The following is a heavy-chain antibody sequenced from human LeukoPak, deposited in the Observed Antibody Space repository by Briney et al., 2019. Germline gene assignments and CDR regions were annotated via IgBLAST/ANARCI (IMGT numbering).Heavy chain of an antibody. CDR1: GGSISSYY. D-gene: IGHD6-19*01. Sequence: SETLSLTCTVSGGSISSYYWSWIRQPAGKGLEWIGRIYTSGSTNYNPSLKSRVTMSVDTSKNQFSLKLSSVTAADTAMYYCARGKKSSGWDDSFDIWGQGTMVTVSS. CDR2: IYTSGST. CDR3: ARGKKSSGWDDSFDI. J-gene: IGHJ3*02. V-gene: IGHV4-4*07.